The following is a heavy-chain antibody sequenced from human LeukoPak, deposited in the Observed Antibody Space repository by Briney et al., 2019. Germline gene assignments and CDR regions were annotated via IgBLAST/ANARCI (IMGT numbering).Heavy chain of an antibody. Sequence: ASVKVSCKASGGTFSSYAISWVRQAPGQGLEWMGRIIPILGIANYAQKFQGRVTITADKSTSTAYMELSSLRSEDTAVYYCARGYSSSWYLGYWGQGTLVTVSS. J-gene: IGHJ4*02. CDR3: ARGYSSSWYLGY. CDR2: IIPILGIA. V-gene: IGHV1-69*04. CDR1: GGTFSSYA. D-gene: IGHD6-13*01.